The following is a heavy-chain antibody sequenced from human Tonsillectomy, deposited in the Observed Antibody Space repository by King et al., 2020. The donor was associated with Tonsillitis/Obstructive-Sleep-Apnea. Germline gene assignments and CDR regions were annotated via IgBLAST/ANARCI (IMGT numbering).Heavy chain of an antibody. D-gene: IGHD4-17*01. Sequence: QLQESGPGLVKPSETLSLTCTVSGDSISSDHWSWIRQPPGKGLEWIGYSYYSGRTNYNPSLKSRVTISVDTSKNQLSLKLSSVTAADTAVYYCARVATVTGDHNDSWGQGTLVTVSS. CDR3: ARVATVTGDHNDS. CDR1: GDSISSDH. V-gene: IGHV4-59*01. J-gene: IGHJ4*02. CDR2: SYYSGRT.